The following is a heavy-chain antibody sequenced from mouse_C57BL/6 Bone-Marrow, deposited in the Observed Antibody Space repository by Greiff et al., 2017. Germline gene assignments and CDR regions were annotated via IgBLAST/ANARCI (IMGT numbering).Heavy chain of an antibody. V-gene: IGHV1-78*01. CDR3: AREGELGRRGYYFDY. CDR1: AYTLTDNT. J-gene: IGHJ2*01. Sequence: QVQLQQSDAELVKPGASVKISCKVSAYTLTDNTIHWRKQRPKQGLEWIGYIYPRDGSTKNNEKFKGKATLTADKSSSTAYMQLNSLTSEDSAVYFCAREGELGRRGYYFDYWGQGTTLTVSS. CDR2: IYPRDGST. D-gene: IGHD4-1*01.